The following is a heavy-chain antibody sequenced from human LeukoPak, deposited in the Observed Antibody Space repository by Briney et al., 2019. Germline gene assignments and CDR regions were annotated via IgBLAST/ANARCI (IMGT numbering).Heavy chain of an antibody. CDR1: GFTFDDYG. D-gene: IGHD4-17*01. CDR2: INWNSGVT. J-gene: IGHJ1*01. CDR3: ARGDGPTVTADYFQN. Sequence: GRSLRLSCAASGFTFDDYGMSWVRQVPGRGLEWICGINWNSGVTGYADSVKGRFNISRDNAKSTLFLQMNSLRDEDTAFYYCARGDGPTVTADYFQNWGQGTLVTVS. V-gene: IGHV3-20*04.